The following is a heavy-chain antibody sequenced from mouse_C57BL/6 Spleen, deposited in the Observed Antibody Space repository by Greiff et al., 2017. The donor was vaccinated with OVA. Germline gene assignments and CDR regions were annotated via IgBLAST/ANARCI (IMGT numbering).Heavy chain of an antibody. CDR2: IYPGSGST. D-gene: IGHD3-2*02. J-gene: IGHJ3*01. V-gene: IGHV1-55*01. CDR3: ARWGTAQATWFAC. CDR1: GYTFTSYW. Sequence: QVQLQQSGAELVKPGASVKMSCKASGYTFTSYWITWVKQRPGQGLEWIGDIYPGSGSTNYNEKFKSKATLTVDTSSSTAYMQLSSLPSEDSAVYDCARWGTAQATWFACWGTGTLVTVSA.